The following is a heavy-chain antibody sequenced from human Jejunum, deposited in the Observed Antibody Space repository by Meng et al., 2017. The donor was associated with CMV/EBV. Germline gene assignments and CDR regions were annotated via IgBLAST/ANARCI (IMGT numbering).Heavy chain of an antibody. CDR2: IYIGGDT. CDR1: GFSVGANC. CDR3: VKAGGSGWFDP. V-gene: IGHV3-53*01. Sequence: LSCAVSGFSVGANCLGWVRQAPGEGLEWVSVIYIGGDTHDVDSVKGRFTISRDSSRNTLYLQMNSLRAEDTAIYFCVKAGGSGWFDPWGQGTLVTVSS. D-gene: IGHD3-16*01. J-gene: IGHJ5*02.